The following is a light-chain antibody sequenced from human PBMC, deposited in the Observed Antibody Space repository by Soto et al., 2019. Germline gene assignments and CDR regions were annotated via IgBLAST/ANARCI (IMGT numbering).Light chain of an antibody. Sequence: QSALTQSASVSGSPGQSITISCTGTSSDVGGYNYVSWYQQHPGKAPKLIIYDVSTRPSGVSTRFSGSKSGNTASLTISGLQAEDEADYSCSSYTSTNSLVFGGGTKVTVL. CDR2: DVS. J-gene: IGLJ3*02. CDR3: SSYTSTNSLV. CDR1: SSDVGGYNY. V-gene: IGLV2-14*01.